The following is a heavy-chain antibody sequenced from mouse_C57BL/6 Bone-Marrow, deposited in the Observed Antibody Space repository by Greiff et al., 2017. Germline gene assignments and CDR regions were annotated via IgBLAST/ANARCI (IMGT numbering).Heavy chain of an antibody. CDR3: ERGTYYSNYDAMDY. D-gene: IGHD2-5*01. J-gene: IGHJ4*01. Sequence: EVQRVESGGDLVKPGGSLKLSCAASGFTFSSYGMSWVRQTPDKRLEWVATISSGGSYTYYPDSVKGRFTISRDNAKNTLYLQMSSLKSEDTAMYYCERGTYYSNYDAMDYWGQGTSVTVSS. CDR2: ISSGGSYT. V-gene: IGHV5-6*01. CDR1: GFTFSSYG.